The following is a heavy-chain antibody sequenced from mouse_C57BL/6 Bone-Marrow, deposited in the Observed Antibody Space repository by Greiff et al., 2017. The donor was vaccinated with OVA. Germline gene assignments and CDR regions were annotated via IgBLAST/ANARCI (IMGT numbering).Heavy chain of an antibody. J-gene: IGHJ4*01. CDR1: GYAFSSYW. V-gene: IGHV1-80*01. CDR2: IYPGDGDT. CDR3: ARQRRMYGYYYAMDY. Sequence: QVHVKQSGAELVKPGASVKISCKASGYAFSSYWMNWVKQRPGKGLEWIGQIYPGDGDTNYNGKFKGKATLTADKSSSTAYMQLSSLTSEDSAVYFCARQRRMYGYYYAMDYWGQGTSVTVSS. D-gene: IGHD1-1*01.